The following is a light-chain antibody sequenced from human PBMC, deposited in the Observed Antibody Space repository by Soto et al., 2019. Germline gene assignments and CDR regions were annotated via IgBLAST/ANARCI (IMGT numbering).Light chain of an antibody. CDR3: QQYGRSLPLT. V-gene: IGKV3-20*01. Sequence: EIVLTQSPGTLSLSPGERATLSCRASQSVSSSYLAWYQQKPGQAPRLLIYGASSRATGIPDRFSGSGSGTDFTLTISRLEPEDFAVHYCQQYGRSLPLTFGGGTKVEIK. J-gene: IGKJ4*01. CDR1: QSVSSSY. CDR2: GAS.